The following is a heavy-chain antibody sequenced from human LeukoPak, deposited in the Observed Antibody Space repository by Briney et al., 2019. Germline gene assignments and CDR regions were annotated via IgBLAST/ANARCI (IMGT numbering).Heavy chain of an antibody. V-gene: IGHV3-21*01. CDR1: GFTFSSYS. D-gene: IGHD3-10*01. J-gene: IGHJ4*02. Sequence: GGSLRLSCAASGFTFSSYSMTWVRQAPGKGLEWVSSISSSSSYIYYADSVKGRFTISRDNAKNSLYLQMNSLRAEDTAVYYCARDGHGSKIFDYWGQGTLVTVSS. CDR2: ISSSSSYI. CDR3: ARDGHGSKIFDY.